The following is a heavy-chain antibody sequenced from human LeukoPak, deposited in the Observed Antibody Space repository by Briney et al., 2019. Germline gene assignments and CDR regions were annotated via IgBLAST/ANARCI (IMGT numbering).Heavy chain of an antibody. V-gene: IGHV3-23*01. CDR3: ARWGRFRGRYFDY. Sequence: GGSLRLSCAASGFTFSSYAMSWVRQAPGKGLEWVSAISGSGGSTYYADSVKGRFTIFRDNSKNTLYLQMNSLRAEDTAVYYCARWGRFRGRYFDYWGQGTLVTVSS. J-gene: IGHJ4*02. CDR1: GFTFSSYA. CDR2: ISGSGGST. D-gene: IGHD3-16*02.